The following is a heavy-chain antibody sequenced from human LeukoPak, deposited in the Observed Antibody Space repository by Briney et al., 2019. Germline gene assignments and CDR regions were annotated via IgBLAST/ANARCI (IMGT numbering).Heavy chain of an antibody. CDR1: GASISSYS. J-gene: IGHJ4*02. V-gene: IGHV4-59*08. CDR2: IYYSGST. D-gene: IGHD6-19*01. Sequence: SDTLSLTCTLSGASISSYSCNCVRQPPRKGLEWNRYIYYSGSTNHNPSLKSRVTFSVDTPKGHFSLNLPALTAADTAIYYVARHHDNGWAGFGYWGLGTLVTVSS. CDR3: ARHHDNGWAGFGY.